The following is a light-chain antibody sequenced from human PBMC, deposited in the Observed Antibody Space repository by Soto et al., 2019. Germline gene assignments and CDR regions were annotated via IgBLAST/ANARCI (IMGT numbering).Light chain of an antibody. CDR2: SNN. CDR1: SSNIGVNT. Sequence: QSVLTQTTSASGTPGQRVTISCSGSSSNIGVNTVNWYQHVPGTAPTLVIYSNNQRPSGVPDRFSGSRSGTSASLAISGLQSEDEADYYCAAWDDNMSGGHYIFGTGTKVTVL. J-gene: IGLJ1*01. CDR3: AAWDDNMSGGHYI. V-gene: IGLV1-44*01.